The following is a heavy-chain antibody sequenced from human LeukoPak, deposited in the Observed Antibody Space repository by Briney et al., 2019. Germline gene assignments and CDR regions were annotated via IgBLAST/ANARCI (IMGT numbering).Heavy chain of an antibody. CDR3: AKDNGNNLDY. Sequence: GGSLRLSCAASGFTFDDYAMHWVRQVPGKGLEWVSGISWNSDRKDYADSVKGRFTISRDNAKNSLYLQMNSLRAEDTALHYCAKDNGNNLDYWGQGTLVTVSS. D-gene: IGHD1-1*01. CDR1: GFTFDDYA. CDR2: ISWNSDRK. J-gene: IGHJ4*02. V-gene: IGHV3-9*01.